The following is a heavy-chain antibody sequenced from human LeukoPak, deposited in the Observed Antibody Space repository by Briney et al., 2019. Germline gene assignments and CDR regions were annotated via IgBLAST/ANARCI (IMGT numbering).Heavy chain of an antibody. CDR1: GFTFSDYY. CDR2: ISSSGSTI. CDR3: AREVMGVEVTGTIDY. D-gene: IGHD6-19*01. Sequence: PGGSLRLSCAASGFTFSDYYMSWIRQAPGKGLEWVSYISSSGSTIYYTDSVKGRFTISRDNARSSLFLQMNSPRADDTAVYYCAREVMGVEVTGTIDYWGQGTLVTVSS. J-gene: IGHJ4*02. V-gene: IGHV3-11*01.